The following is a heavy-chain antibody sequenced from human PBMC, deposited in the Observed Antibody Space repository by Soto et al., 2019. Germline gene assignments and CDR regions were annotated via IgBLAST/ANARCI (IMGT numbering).Heavy chain of an antibody. CDR1: GDSISSYN. CDR3: ARDQRSWYNWFDP. D-gene: IGHD6-13*01. J-gene: IGHJ5*02. Sequence: PSETLSLTCTVSGDSISSYNWNWIRQPPGKGLEWIGDIYYSGSTNYNPSLKSRVTISVDTSKNQFSLKLSSVTAADTAVYYCARDQRSWYNWFDPWGQGTLVTVSS. CDR2: IYYSGST. V-gene: IGHV4-59*01.